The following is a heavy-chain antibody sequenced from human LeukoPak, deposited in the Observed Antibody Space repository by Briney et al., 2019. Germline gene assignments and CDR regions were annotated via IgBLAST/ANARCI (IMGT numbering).Heavy chain of an antibody. V-gene: IGHV4-59*12. CDR1: GGSISSYY. D-gene: IGHD1-26*01. J-gene: IGHJ4*02. Sequence: SETLSLTCTVSGGSISSYYWSWIRQPPGKGLEWIGYIYYSGSTNYNPSLKSRVTISVDTSKNQFSLKLSSVTAADTAVYYCVRDRGEFSYSHDYWGQGTLVTVYS. CDR3: VRDRGEFSYSHDY. CDR2: IYYSGST.